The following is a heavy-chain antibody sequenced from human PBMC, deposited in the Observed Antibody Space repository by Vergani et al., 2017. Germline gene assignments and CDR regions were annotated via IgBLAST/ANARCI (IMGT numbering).Heavy chain of an antibody. CDR2: ISYDGSNK. Sequence: QVQLVESGGGVVQPGRSLRLSCAASGFTFSSYAMHWVRQAPGKGLEWVAVISYDGSNKYYADSVKGRLTISRDNSKNTLYLQMNSLRAEDTAVYYCARERSSGWERYFQHWGQGTLVTVSS. D-gene: IGHD6-19*01. CDR3: ARERSSGWERYFQH. CDR1: GFTFSSYA. J-gene: IGHJ1*01. V-gene: IGHV3-30-3*01.